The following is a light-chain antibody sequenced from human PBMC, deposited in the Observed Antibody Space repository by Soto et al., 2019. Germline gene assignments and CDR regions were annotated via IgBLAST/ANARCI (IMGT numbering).Light chain of an antibody. CDR2: DAS. V-gene: IGKV3-11*01. Sequence: EIVLIQSPATLSLSPGERATLSCSASQSVSSSLAWYQQKPGQAPRLLIYDASNRATDIPARFSGSGSGTDFTLTINSLEPEDFAVYYCQQRSNWPRTFGQGTKLEIK. CDR3: QQRSNWPRT. CDR1: QSVSSS. J-gene: IGKJ2*01.